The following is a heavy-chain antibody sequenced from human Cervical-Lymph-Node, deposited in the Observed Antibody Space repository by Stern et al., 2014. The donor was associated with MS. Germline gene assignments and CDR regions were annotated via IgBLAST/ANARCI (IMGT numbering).Heavy chain of an antibody. CDR3: ARDRGRGYSYD. D-gene: IGHD5-18*01. J-gene: IGHJ4*02. V-gene: IGHV4-59*01. Sequence: QVQLVESGPGLVKPSETLSLTCTVSGGSISSYYWSWIRQHPGKGLEWIGYIYYSGSTNYNPSLKSRVTISVDTSKNQFSLKLSSVTAADTAVYYCARDRGRGYSYDWGQGTLVTVSS. CDR2: IYYSGST. CDR1: GGSISSYY.